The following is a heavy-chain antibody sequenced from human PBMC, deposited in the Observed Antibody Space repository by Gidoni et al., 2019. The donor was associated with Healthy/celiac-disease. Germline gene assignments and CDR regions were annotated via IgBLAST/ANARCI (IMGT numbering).Heavy chain of an antibody. V-gene: IGHV1-46*01. J-gene: IGHJ6*02. CDR1: GYTFTSYY. D-gene: IGHD2-21*02. Sequence: QVQLVQSGAEVKKPGASVKVSCKASGYTFTSYYMHWVRQAPGQGLEWMGIINPSGGSTSYAQKFQGRVTMTRDTSTSTVYMELSSLRSEDTAVYYCARAYCGGDCYFHYYYGMDVWGQGTTVTVSS. CDR3: ARAYCGGDCYFHYYYGMDV. CDR2: INPSGGST.